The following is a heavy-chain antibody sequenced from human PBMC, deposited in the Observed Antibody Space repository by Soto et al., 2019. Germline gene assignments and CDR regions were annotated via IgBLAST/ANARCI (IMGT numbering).Heavy chain of an antibody. CDR3: VSACVMVTAPYY. Sequence: QVQLVQSGAEEKKPGASVKVSCKASGYTFTSYAMHWVRQAPGQRLEWMGWINAGNGNTKYSQKFQGRVTITRDTSASTASMELSSLRSADTAVYYCVSACVMVTAPYYWGQGTLVTVSS. V-gene: IGHV1-3*05. CDR1: GYTFTSYA. J-gene: IGHJ4*02. D-gene: IGHD2-21*02. CDR2: INAGNGNT.